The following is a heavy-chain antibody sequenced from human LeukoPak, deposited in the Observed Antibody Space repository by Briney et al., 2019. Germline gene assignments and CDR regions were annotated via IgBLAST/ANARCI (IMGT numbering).Heavy chain of an antibody. CDR2: IYSGGST. D-gene: IGHD3-10*01. CDR1: GFTVSNNY. Sequence: GGSLRLSCAASGFTVSNNYMSWVRQAPGKGLEWVSVIYSGGSTYYADSVKGRFTISRDNSKNTLYLQMNSLRVEGTAVYYCASTYGSGRTLYYFDFWGHGTLVTVSS. CDR3: ASTYGSGRTLYYFDF. J-gene: IGHJ4*01. V-gene: IGHV3-53*01.